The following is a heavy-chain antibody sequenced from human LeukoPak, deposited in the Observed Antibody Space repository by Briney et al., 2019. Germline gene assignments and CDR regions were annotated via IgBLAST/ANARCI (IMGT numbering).Heavy chain of an antibody. CDR2: ISYDGGNK. CDR1: GFIFSSYT. Sequence: PGRSLSLSCAASGFIFSSYTMHWVRQAPGKGLEWVAVISYDGGNKYYTDSVKGRFTISRDNSKNTLYLQMNSLRAEDTAVYYCARGVGANHDWFDPWGQGTLVTVSS. V-gene: IGHV3-30-3*01. CDR3: ARGVGANHDWFDP. J-gene: IGHJ5*02. D-gene: IGHD1-14*01.